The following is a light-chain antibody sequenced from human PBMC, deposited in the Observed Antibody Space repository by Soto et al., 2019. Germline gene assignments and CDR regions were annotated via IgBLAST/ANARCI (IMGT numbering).Light chain of an antibody. CDR2: DTY. CDR1: TGAVTSGHY. V-gene: IGLV7-46*01. Sequence: QAVVTQEPSLTVSPGGTVTLTCGSSTGAVTSGHYPYWFQQKPGQAPRTLIYDTYNKHSWTPARFSGSLLGGKAALTLSGAQPEDEADYYCLLSSGVAPWVFGGGTQLTVL. J-gene: IGLJ3*02. CDR3: LLSSGVAPWV.